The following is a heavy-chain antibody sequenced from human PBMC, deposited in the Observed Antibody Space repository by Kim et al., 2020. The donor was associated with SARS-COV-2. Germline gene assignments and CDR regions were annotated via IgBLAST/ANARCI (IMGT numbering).Heavy chain of an antibody. Sequence: GGSPRLSCAASGFTFSNYWLLCFRPGAQPGLEWVANIKQDGSQKYYVDSVKGRFTISRDNAKNSLFLQMNSLSAEDTAVYYCAGGVGWTFPYWCQGTLVTVSS. CDR2: IKQDGSQK. CDR1: GFTFSNYW. CDR3: AGGVGWTFPY. D-gene: IGHD2-15*01. V-gene: IGHV3-7*01. J-gene: IGHJ4*02.